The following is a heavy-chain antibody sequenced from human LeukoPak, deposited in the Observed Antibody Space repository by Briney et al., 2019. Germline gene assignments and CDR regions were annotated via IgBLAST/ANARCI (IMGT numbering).Heavy chain of an antibody. V-gene: IGHV4-34*01. CDR1: GGSFSGYY. CDR2: INHSGST. D-gene: IGHD3-10*01. CDR3: ARLMVRGVTRYYYYGMDV. Sequence: ASETLSLTCAVYGGSFSGYYWSWIRQPPGKGLEWIGEINHSGSTNYNPSLKSRVTISVDTSKNQFSLKLSSVTAADTAVYYCARLMVRGVTRYYYYGMDVWGQGTTVTVSS. J-gene: IGHJ6*02.